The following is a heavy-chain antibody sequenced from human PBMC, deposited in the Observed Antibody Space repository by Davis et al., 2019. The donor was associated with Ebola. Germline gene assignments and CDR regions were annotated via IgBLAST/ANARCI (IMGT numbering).Heavy chain of an antibody. Sequence: PGGSLRLSCTVSGGSISSYYWSWIRQPPGKGLEWIGYIYYSGSTNYNPSLKSRVTISVDTSKNQFSLKLSSVTAADTAVYYCARDRVGMDVWGQGTTVTVSS. D-gene: IGHD1-26*01. CDR2: IYYSGST. CDR1: GGSISSYY. V-gene: IGHV4-59*01. CDR3: ARDRVGMDV. J-gene: IGHJ6*02.